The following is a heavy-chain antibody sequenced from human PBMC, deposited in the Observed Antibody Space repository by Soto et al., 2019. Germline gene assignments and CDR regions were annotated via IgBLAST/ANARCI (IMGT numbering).Heavy chain of an antibody. D-gene: IGHD3-10*01. V-gene: IGHV1-69*13. CDR3: ARDSTMVRGVIISGPWFDP. CDR1: GGTFSSYA. CDR2: IIPIFGTA. J-gene: IGHJ5*02. Sequence: SVKVSCKASGGTFSSYAISWVRQAPGQGLEWMGGIIPIFGTANYAQKFQGRVTITADESTSTAYMELSSLGSEDTAVYYCARDSTMVRGVIISGPWFDPWGQGTLVTVSS.